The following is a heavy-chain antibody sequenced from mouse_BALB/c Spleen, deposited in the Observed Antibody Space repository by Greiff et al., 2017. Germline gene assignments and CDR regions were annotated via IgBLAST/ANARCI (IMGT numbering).Heavy chain of an antibody. CDR2: IYPGDGDT. Sequence: QVQLQQSGPELVKPGASVKISCKASGYAFSSSWMNWVKQRPGQGLEWIGRIYPGDGDTNYNGKFKGKATLTADKSSSTAYMQLSSLTSVDSAVYFCARGGITTEGYAMDYWGQGTSVTVSS. D-gene: IGHD2-4*01. CDR1: GYAFSSSW. V-gene: IGHV1-82*01. J-gene: IGHJ4*01. CDR3: ARGGITTEGYAMDY.